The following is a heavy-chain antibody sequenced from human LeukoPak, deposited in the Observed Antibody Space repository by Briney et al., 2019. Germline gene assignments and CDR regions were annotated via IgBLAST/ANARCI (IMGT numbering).Heavy chain of an antibody. J-gene: IGHJ4*02. CDR2: IYSGGRA. V-gene: IGHV3-66*01. CDR3: ARDRDGGYYFDY. CDR1: GFTASSNS. D-gene: IGHD4-23*01. Sequence: GGSLRLSCAASGFTASSNSMTWVRQAPGKGLEWVSVIYSGGRAYYTDSVKGRFTISRDNSKNTLFLQMNSLRAEDTAVYYCARDRDGGYYFDYWGQGTLVTVSS.